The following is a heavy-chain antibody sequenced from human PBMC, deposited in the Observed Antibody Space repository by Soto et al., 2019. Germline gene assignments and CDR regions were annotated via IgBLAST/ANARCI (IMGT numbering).Heavy chain of an antibody. CDR1: SGSVSSLCYY. CDR3: ARMEQLDREDWFDP. J-gene: IGHJ5*02. V-gene: IGHV4-61*01. Sequence: SETLSLTCIVSSGSVSSLCYYWSWIRQPPGKGLEWTGHVSHSGSTNYNPSLKSRVTISVITSKNQFSLKLSSVTAADTAVYYCARMEQLDREDWFDPWGPGTLVTVSS. D-gene: IGHD6-6*01. CDR2: VSHSGST.